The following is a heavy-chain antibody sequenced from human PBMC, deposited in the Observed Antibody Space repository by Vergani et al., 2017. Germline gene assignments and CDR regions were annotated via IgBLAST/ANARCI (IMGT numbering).Heavy chain of an antibody. V-gene: IGHV4-38-2*02. J-gene: IGHJ4*02. CDR3: VREGGSGYLPFTVGY. CDR1: GYTMTNGYY. Sequence: QVQLKESGPGLVKPSETLSLTCEVSGYTMTNGYYWGWIRQPPGKGLESIGSIYHSGGSYYSPSLKSRVTISLDRSRNRLSLTLTSLTAADTAMYYCVREGGSGYLPFTVGYWGQGVMVTVSS. D-gene: IGHD5-12*01. CDR2: IYHSGGS.